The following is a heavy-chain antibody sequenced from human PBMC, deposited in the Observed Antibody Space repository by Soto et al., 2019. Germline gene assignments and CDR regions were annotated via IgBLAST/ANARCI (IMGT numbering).Heavy chain of an antibody. V-gene: IGHV2-26*01. CDR2: IFSNDEK. D-gene: IGHD6-6*01. CDR3: ARILLDRSIAARPEINWFDP. J-gene: IGHJ5*02. Sequence: GSGPTLVNPTETLTLTCTVSGFSLSNARMGVSWIRQPPGKALEWLAHIFSNDEKSYSTSLKSRLTISKDTSKSQVVRTMTNMDPVDTATYYCARILLDRSIAARPEINWFDPWGQGTLVTVSS. CDR1: GFSLSNARMG.